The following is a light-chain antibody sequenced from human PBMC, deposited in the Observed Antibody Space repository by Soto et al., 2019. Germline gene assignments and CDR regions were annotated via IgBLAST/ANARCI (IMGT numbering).Light chain of an antibody. J-gene: IGLJ2*01. CDR3: QSYDTTHYVV. CDR2: EDK. Sequence: NFMLTQPQSVSESPGKTVTISCTRSSGSIDSNYVQWYQQRPGSAPTTVIYEDKQRPSGVPDRFSGSVDSSSNSVSLTISGLRTEDEADYYCQSYDTTHYVVFGGGTKVTVL. V-gene: IGLV6-57*04. CDR1: SGSIDSNY.